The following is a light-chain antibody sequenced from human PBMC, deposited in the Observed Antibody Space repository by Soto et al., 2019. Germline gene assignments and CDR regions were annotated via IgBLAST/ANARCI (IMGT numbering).Light chain of an antibody. CDR2: EVS. CDR1: SSDVGGYNY. J-gene: IGLJ3*02. V-gene: IGLV2-14*01. CDR3: SSYTSSSWV. Sequence: QSALTQPASVSGSPGQSITISCTGTSSDVGGYNYVSWYQQHPGKAPKLMIYEVSNRPSGVSNRFSGSKSGNTASLTISGLQAEDEADYYCSSYTSSSWVFGGGPQLTVL.